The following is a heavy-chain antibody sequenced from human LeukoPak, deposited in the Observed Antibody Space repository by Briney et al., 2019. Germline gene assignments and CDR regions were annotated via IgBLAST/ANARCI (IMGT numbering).Heavy chain of an antibody. CDR3: ARGNSGSSYVEYYYGMDV. D-gene: IGHD1-26*01. V-gene: IGHV3-23*01. CDR2: EFDSGSAT. J-gene: IGHJ6*02. CDR1: GFTFSTYA. Sequence: PRGSLRLSCAASGFTFSTYAMSWVRQAPRKGLEWVSTEFDSGSATYYADSVKGRFTISRDNSKNTLYLQMNSLRAEDTAVYYCARGNSGSSYVEYYYGMDVWGQGTTVTVSS.